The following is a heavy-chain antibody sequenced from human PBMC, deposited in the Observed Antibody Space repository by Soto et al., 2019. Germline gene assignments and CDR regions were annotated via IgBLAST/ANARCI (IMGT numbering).Heavy chain of an antibody. CDR3: ARDAHPAAISYFDY. J-gene: IGHJ4*02. CDR1: GFTFSSYA. V-gene: IGHV3-30-3*01. Sequence: PGGSLRLSCAASGFTFSSYAMHWVRQAPGKGLEWVAVISYDGSNKYYADSVKGRFTISRDNSKNTLYLQMNSLRAEDTAVYYCARDAHPAAISYFDYWGQGTLVTVSS. D-gene: IGHD2-2*02. CDR2: ISYDGSNK.